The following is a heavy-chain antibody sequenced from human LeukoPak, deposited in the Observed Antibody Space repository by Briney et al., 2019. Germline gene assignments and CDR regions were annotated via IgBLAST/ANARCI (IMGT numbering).Heavy chain of an antibody. D-gene: IGHD3-22*01. CDR1: GYSFTTYW. Sequence: GESLKISCKGSGYSFTTYWIGWVRQMPGKGLEWMGIIYPDDSDTKYSPSFQGQVTISADKSISTAYLQWSSLKASDTGMYYCARAPYYDSSGPDYWGQGTLVTVSS. CDR3: ARAPYYDSSGPDY. V-gene: IGHV5-51*01. CDR2: IYPDDSDT. J-gene: IGHJ4*02.